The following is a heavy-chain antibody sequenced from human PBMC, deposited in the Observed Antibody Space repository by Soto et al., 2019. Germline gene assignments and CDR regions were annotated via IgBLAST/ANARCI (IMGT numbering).Heavy chain of an antibody. CDR2: ISGSGGST. D-gene: IGHD4-17*01. CDR1: GFNFRSHA. Sequence: GGLLRLCKGASGFNFRSHAVSRVRKDPGKGLEWVSAISGSGGSTYYADSVKGRFTISRDNSKNTLYLQMNSLRAEDTAVYYCAKATSDYGALNWFDPWGQGTLVTVSS. J-gene: IGHJ5*02. CDR3: AKATSDYGALNWFDP. V-gene: IGHV3-23*01.